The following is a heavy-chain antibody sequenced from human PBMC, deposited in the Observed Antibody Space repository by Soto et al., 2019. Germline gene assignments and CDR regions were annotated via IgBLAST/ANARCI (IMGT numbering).Heavy chain of an antibody. CDR3: ARGGGSYWYFDL. CDR2: IRSSGSYT. Sequence: QVQLVESGGGLVKPGGSLRLSCAASGFTLSDYYMSWIRPAPGKGLEWLSYIRSSGSYTNYASSVKGRFTISRDNATNSLYLQMNSLRAEDTAVYYCARGGGSYWYFDLWGRGTLVAVSS. D-gene: IGHD3-10*01. V-gene: IGHV3-11*05. CDR1: GFTLSDYY. J-gene: IGHJ2*01.